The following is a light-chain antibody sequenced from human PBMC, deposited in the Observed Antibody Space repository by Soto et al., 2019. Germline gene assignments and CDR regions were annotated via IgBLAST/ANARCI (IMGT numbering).Light chain of an antibody. CDR3: QQSDVSPRT. Sequence: DIQMTQSPSSLSASVGDRFTITCRASQSISSYLNWYQQRPGKAPNLLIYDATRLHSGVPPRFSGSGYGTDFTLTITSLQLEDFATYYCQQSDVSPRTFGQGTKVDIK. CDR2: DAT. J-gene: IGKJ1*01. CDR1: QSISSY. V-gene: IGKV1-39*01.